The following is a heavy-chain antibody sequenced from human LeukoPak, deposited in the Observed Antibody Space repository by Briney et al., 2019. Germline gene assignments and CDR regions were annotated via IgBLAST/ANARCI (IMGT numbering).Heavy chain of an antibody. V-gene: IGHV4-4*07. D-gene: IGHD5-18*01. CDR3: AREGWIQLWFRGGYYYYMDV. CDR1: GGHISSYY. Sequence: SETLSLTWSVSGGHISSYYWSWIRQPAGKGLESIGHISTSGSTNYNPSLKSRVTISVDTSKNQFSLKLSSVTAADTAVYYCAREGWIQLWFRGGYYYYMDVWGKGTTVTISS. J-gene: IGHJ6*03. CDR2: ISTSGST.